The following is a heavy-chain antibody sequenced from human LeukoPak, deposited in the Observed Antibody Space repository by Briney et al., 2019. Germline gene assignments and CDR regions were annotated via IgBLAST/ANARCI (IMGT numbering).Heavy chain of an antibody. Sequence: GGSLRLSCAASGFTFSSYGMPWVRQAPGKGLERVAVIWYDGSNKYYADSVKGRFTISRDNSKNTLYLQMNSLRAEDTAVYYCARWYSSGWYGNYYFDYWGQGTLVTVSS. D-gene: IGHD6-19*01. CDR2: IWYDGSNK. CDR1: GFTFSSYG. CDR3: ARWYSSGWYGNYYFDY. J-gene: IGHJ4*02. V-gene: IGHV3-33*01.